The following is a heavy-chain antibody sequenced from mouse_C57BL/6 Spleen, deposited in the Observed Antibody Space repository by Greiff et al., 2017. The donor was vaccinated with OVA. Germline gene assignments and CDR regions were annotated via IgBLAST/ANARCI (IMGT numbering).Heavy chain of an antibody. V-gene: IGHV1-81*01. CDR2: IYPRSGNT. J-gene: IGHJ2*01. CDR1: GYTFTSYG. CDR3: ARSDYYGSSSLFEY. D-gene: IGHD1-1*01. Sequence: QVQLQQSGAELARPGASVKLSCKASGYTFTSYGISWVKQRTGQGLEWIGEIYPRSGNTYYNEKFKGKATLTADKSSSTAYMEIRSLTSEDSAVYVCARSDYYGSSSLFEYWGQGTTLTVSS.